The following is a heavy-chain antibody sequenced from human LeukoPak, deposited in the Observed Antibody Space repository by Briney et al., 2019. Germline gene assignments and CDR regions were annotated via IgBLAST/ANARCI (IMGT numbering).Heavy chain of an antibody. V-gene: IGHV3-33*06. CDR3: AKESEGGSSWYLMFDP. CDR2: IWYDGSNK. D-gene: IGHD6-13*01. Sequence: GGSLRLSCAASGFTFNTYWMIWVRQAPGKGLEWVAVIWYDGSNKYFADSVKGRFTISRDNSKNTLYLQMNSLRAEDTAVYYCAKESEGGSSWYLMFDPWGQGTLVTVSS. CDR1: GFTFNTYW. J-gene: IGHJ5*02.